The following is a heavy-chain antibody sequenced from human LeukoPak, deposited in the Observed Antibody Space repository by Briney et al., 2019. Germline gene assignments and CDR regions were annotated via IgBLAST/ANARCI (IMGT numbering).Heavy chain of an antibody. CDR3: ARGPIQLWIHNAMDV. V-gene: IGHV3-49*04. CDR1: GFTFGDHA. Sequence: GSPLRLSCTGSGFTFGDHAMSWVRQAPGKGLEWVGFIRSKAYRGTTEYAASVKGRFTISRDDSESIAYLQMNSLRTEDTAVYYCARGPIQLWIHNAMDVWGQGTTVTVSS. J-gene: IGHJ6*02. CDR2: IRSKAYRGTT. D-gene: IGHD5-18*01.